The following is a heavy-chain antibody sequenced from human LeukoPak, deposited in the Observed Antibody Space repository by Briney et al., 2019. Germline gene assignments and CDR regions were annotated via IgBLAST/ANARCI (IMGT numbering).Heavy chain of an antibody. CDR2: INHSGST. CDR3: ARAVFSYCSGGSCPYFDY. CDR1: GGFFSGYY. V-gene: IGHV4-34*01. D-gene: IGHD2-15*01. J-gene: IGHJ4*02. Sequence: SETLSLTCAVYGGFFSGYYWSWVRQPPGKGLEWIGEINHSGSTNYNPSLKRGVTISVDTSKKKFSLKLSSVTAADTAVYYCARAVFSYCSGGSCPYFDYWGQGTLVTVSS.